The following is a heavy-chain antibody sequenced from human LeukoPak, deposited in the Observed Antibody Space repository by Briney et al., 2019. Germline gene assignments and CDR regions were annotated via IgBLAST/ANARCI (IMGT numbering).Heavy chain of an antibody. CDR3: ARGSYYGSGSYYRIDH. CDR1: GGSFSGYY. J-gene: IGHJ4*02. D-gene: IGHD3-10*01. CDR2: INHSGST. V-gene: IGHV4-34*01. Sequence: SETLSLTCAVYGGSFSGYYWSWIRQPPGKGLEWIGEINHSGSTNYNPSLKSRVTISVGTSKNQFSLKLSSVTAADTAVYYCARGSYYGSGSYYRIDHWGQGTLVTVSS.